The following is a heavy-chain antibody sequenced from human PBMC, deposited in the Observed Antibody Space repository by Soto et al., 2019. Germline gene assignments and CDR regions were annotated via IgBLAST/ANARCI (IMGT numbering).Heavy chain of an antibody. CDR2: ISGASINI. J-gene: IGHJ6*02. V-gene: IGHV3-21*01. Sequence: GGSLRLSCAGSGFTFISFAMNWVRQAPGKGLEWVSSISGASINIYYADSVKGRFTISRDNAKNSLYPQMNSLRAEDTAMYYCARDRGARGLDVWGQGTTVTAP. CDR3: ARDRGARGLDV. D-gene: IGHD3-10*01. CDR1: GFTFISFA.